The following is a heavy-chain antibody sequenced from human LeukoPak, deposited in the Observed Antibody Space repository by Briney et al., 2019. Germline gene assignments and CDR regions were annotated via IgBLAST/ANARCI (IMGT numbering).Heavy chain of an antibody. CDR3: ARVVPPTAKYCSSTSCYMGY. V-gene: IGHV3-7*01. CDR1: GLIFSSYW. Sequence: GGSLSLSCAASGLIFSSYWMSWVRQAPGKGLEWVANIKQEGSEKYYVDSVKGRFTISRDNAKNSLYLQMNSLRAEDTAVYYCARVVPPTAKYCSSTSCYMGYWGQGTLVTVSS. J-gene: IGHJ4*02. CDR2: IKQEGSEK. D-gene: IGHD2-2*02.